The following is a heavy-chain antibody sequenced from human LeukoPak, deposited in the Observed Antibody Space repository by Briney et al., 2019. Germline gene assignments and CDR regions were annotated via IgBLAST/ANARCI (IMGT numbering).Heavy chain of an antibody. CDR3: ARGRYQPLLQFDY. J-gene: IGHJ4*02. CDR1: GDSISSGDYY. CDR2: ISSSGST. D-gene: IGHD2-15*01. V-gene: IGHV4-61*02. Sequence: SSETLSLTCTVSGDSISSGDYYWSWIRQPAGKGLEWIGRISSSGSTNYNPSLKSRVTISVDTSKNQFSLKLSSVTAADTAVYFCARGRYQPLLQFDYWGQGTLVTVSS.